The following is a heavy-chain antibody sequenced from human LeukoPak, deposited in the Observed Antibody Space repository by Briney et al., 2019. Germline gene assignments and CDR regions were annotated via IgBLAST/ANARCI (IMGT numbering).Heavy chain of an antibody. CDR1: GGSISSSNW. J-gene: IGHJ4*02. V-gene: IGHV4-4*02. Sequence: SETLSLTCAVSGGSISSSNWWSWVRQPPGKGLEWIGEIYHSGSTNYNPSLKSRVTISVDKSKNQFSLKLSSVTAADTAVYYCARAGGSPTPGFDYWGQGTLVTVSS. CDR3: ARAGGSPTPGFDY. CDR2: IYHSGST. D-gene: IGHD3-16*01.